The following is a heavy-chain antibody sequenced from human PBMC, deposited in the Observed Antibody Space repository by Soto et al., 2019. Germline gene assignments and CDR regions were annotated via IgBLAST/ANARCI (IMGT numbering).Heavy chain of an antibody. CDR1: GFTFSSYS. Sequence: GGSLRLSCAASGFTFSSYSMNWVRQAPGKGLEWVSSISSSSSYIYYADSVKGRFTISRDNAKNSLYLQMNSLRAEDTAVYYCARDRITMVRGSKWFDPWGQGTLVTVSS. D-gene: IGHD3-10*01. CDR2: ISSSSSYI. J-gene: IGHJ5*02. CDR3: ARDRITMVRGSKWFDP. V-gene: IGHV3-21*01.